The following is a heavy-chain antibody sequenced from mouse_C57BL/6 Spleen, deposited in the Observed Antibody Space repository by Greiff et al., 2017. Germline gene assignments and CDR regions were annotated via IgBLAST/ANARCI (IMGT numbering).Heavy chain of an antibody. D-gene: IGHD2-4*01. Sequence: QVTLKESGPGILQPSQTLSLTCSFSAFSLSPFGMGVGWIRQPSGKGLELLAHIWWDVDKSFTPALKSRLTNSKDTSKNQVFLKIANVDTADTATYYCARMEDYDVGAWFAYWGQGTLVTVSA. CDR2: IWWDVDK. V-gene: IGHV8-8*01. CDR1: AFSLSPFGMG. J-gene: IGHJ3*01. CDR3: ARMEDYDVGAWFAY.